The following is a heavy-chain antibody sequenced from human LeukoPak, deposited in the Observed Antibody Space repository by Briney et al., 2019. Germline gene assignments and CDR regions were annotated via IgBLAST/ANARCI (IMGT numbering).Heavy chain of an antibody. CDR1: GGSISSSSFY. V-gene: IGHV4-39*07. J-gene: IGHJ4*02. CDR3: ARVPMVRGGKDY. Sequence: SETLSLTCTVSGGSISSSSFYWGWIRQPPGKGLEWIGSIYYSGSTYHNPSLKSRVTISVDTSKSQFSLKLSSVTAADTAVYYCARVPMVRGGKDYWGQGTLVTVSS. D-gene: IGHD3-10*01. CDR2: IYYSGST.